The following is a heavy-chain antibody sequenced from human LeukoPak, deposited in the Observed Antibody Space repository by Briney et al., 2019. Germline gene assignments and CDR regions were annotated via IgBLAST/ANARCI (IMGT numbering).Heavy chain of an antibody. D-gene: IGHD3-22*01. J-gene: IGHJ4*02. CDR3: AKEHLKYANDNRGSFDY. Sequence: GGSLRLSCVASEFPFSETAMTWVRQAPGKGLEWLSVITRAGSPYYADSVKGRFTISRDNARNTVYLQLNSLRNEDTALYYCAKEHLKYANDNRGSFDYWGQGTLVTVSS. CDR1: EFPFSETA. CDR2: ITRAGSP. V-gene: IGHV3-23*01.